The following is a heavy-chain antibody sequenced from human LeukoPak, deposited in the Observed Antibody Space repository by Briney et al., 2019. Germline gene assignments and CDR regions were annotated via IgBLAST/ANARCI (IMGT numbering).Heavy chain of an antibody. CDR3: ARREEVGATMYDY. Sequence: SETLSLTCTVSGGSISSYYWSRIRQPPGKGLEWIGSIYYSGSTYYNPSLKSRVTISVDTSKNQFSLRLSSVTAADTAVYYCARREEVGATMYDYWGQGTLVTVSS. D-gene: IGHD1-26*01. J-gene: IGHJ4*02. V-gene: IGHV4-59*05. CDR1: GGSISSYY. CDR2: IYYSGST.